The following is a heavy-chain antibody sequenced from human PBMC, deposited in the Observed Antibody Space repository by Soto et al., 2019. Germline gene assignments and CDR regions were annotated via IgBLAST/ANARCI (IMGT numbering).Heavy chain of an antibody. D-gene: IGHD2-15*01. Sequence: SETLSLTCTVSGASITTYYWSWIRQPPGKGLEWIGYISYSGSTDYNPSLKSRVTISFDAAKNQFSLQVRSATAADAAVYYCARDLKEYPTDATCNWFDRRGEGPLVT. V-gene: IGHV4-59*01. CDR1: GASITTYY. J-gene: IGHJ5*02. CDR3: ARDLKEYPTDATCNWFDR. CDR2: ISYSGST.